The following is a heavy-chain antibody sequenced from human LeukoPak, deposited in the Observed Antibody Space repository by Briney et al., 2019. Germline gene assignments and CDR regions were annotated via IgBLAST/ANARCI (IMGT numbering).Heavy chain of an antibody. CDR2: IYYSGST. D-gene: IGHD6-13*01. V-gene: IGHV4-30-4*07. CDR3: ARGGAVAGPDWGDAFDI. Sequence: PSETLSLTCAVSGGSISSGVYSWSWIRQPPGKGLEWIGYIYYSGSTYYNPSLKSRVTISVGTSKNQFSLKLSSVTAADTAVYYCARGGAVAGPDWGDAFDIWGQGTMVTVSS. J-gene: IGHJ3*02. CDR1: GGSISSGVYS.